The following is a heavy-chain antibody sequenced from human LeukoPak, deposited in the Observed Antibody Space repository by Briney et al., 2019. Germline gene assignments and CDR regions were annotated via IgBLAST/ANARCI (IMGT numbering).Heavy chain of an antibody. CDR2: INTNTGNP. J-gene: IGHJ6*02. Sequence: ASVKVSCKASGYTFTSYAMNWVRQAPGQGLEGMGWINTNTGNPTYAQGFTGRFVFSLDASVSTAYLQISNLKAEDTAVYYCARGARWGQQKVIIYGMDIWGQGTTVTVSS. D-gene: IGHD6-13*01. V-gene: IGHV7-4-1*02. CDR1: GYTFTSYA. CDR3: ARGARWGQQKVIIYGMDI.